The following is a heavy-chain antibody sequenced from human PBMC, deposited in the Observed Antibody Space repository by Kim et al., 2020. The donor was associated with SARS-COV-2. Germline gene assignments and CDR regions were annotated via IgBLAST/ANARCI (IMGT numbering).Heavy chain of an antibody. CDR3: AKDSNPRSFYVETCLDY. CDR2: ISCDGGST. V-gene: IGHV3-43*01. CDR1: GFTFDGYT. J-gene: IGHJ4*02. Sequence: GGSLRLSCAASGFTFDGYTMHWVRQAPGKGLEWVSLISCDGGSTYYADSVKGRFTISRDNSKNSLYLQMNSLRTEDTALYYCAKDSNPRSFYVETCLDYWGQGTLVTVSS. D-gene: IGHD1-26*01.